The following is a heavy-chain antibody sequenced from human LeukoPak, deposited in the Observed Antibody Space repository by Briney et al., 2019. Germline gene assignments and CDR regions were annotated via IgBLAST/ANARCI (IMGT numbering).Heavy chain of an antibody. D-gene: IGHD4-17*01. CDR3: AKVRLYGDYPEIDY. J-gene: IGHJ4*02. V-gene: IGHV3-23*01. CDR1: GFTFSSYA. Sequence: GGSMRLSCVASGFTFSSYAINWVRQAPGKGLEWVSGTSGSGGRTYYADSVKGRFTISRENSKNTLYLQMNSLRAEDTAVYYCAKVRLYGDYPEIDYWGQGTLVAVSS. CDR2: TSGSGGRT.